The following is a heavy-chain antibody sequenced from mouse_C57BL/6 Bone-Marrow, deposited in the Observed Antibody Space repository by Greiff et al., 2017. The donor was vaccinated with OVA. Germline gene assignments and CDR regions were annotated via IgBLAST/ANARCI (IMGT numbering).Heavy chain of an antibody. D-gene: IGHD1-1*01. V-gene: IGHV14-4*01. Sequence: VQLQQSGAELVRPGASVKLSCTASGFNIKDDYMHWVKQRPEQGLEWIGWIDPENGDTEYASKFQGKATITADTSSNTAYLQLSSLTSEDTAVYYCTVRYSYWYFDVWGTGTTVTVSS. CDR2: IDPENGDT. J-gene: IGHJ1*03. CDR1: GFNIKDDY. CDR3: TVRYSYWYFDV.